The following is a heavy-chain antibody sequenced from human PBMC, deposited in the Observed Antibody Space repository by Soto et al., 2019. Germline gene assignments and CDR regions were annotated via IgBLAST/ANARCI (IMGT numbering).Heavy chain of an antibody. V-gene: IGHV1-2*02. CDR3: ARDLVEQWRPPAFDY. J-gene: IGHJ4*02. Sequence: QVQLLQSGAEVKKHGASVKVSCKASGYTFTGYYMHWVRQAPGQGLEWMGWINPNSGGTNYAQKFQGRVTMARDTSISTAYMELSRLGSDDTAVYYCARDLVEQWRPPAFDYWGQGTLVTVSS. D-gene: IGHD6-19*01. CDR1: GYTFTGYY. CDR2: INPNSGGT.